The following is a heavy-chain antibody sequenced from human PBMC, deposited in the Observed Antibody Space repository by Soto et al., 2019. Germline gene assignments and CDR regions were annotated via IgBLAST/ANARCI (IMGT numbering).Heavy chain of an antibody. CDR2: IYYIGTT. D-gene: IGHD3-10*01. V-gene: IGHV4-61*01. J-gene: IGHJ5*01. Sequence: QVRLQESGPGLAKPSETLSLTCTVSGGSVRSPTHYWSWIRQSPGTGLEWIGNIYYIGTTDYNPSLESRVTILVDTSRNQFSLRLTSLTVADTALYYCATNTSGRGWFESWGRGTLVVVSS. CDR1: GGSVRSPTHY. CDR3: ATNTSGRGWFES.